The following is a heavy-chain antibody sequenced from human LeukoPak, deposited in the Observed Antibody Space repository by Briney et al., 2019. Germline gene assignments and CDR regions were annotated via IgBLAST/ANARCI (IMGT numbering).Heavy chain of an antibody. CDR2: ISTSSTYI. D-gene: IGHD6-19*01. CDR1: GFTFSSYN. Sequence: GGSLRLSCAASGFTFSSYNMNWVHQAPGKGLEGVSSISTSSTYIYYTDSVKDRFTMSRDNAKNSMYLQMDSLRAEDTAVYYCARGPDRVGWLPDNWFDPWGQGTLVTVSS. CDR3: ARGPDRVGWLPDNWFDP. V-gene: IGHV3-21*01. J-gene: IGHJ5*02.